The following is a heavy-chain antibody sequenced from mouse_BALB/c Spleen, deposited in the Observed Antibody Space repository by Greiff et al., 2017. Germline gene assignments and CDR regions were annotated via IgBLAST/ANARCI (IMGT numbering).Heavy chain of an antibody. CDR1: GYSFTSYY. CDR3: AKYGNYFYWYFDV. J-gene: IGHJ1*01. D-gene: IGHD2-1*01. CDR2: IDPFNGGT. Sequence: VQLKQSGPELMKPGASVKISCKASGYSFTSYYMHWVKQSHGKSLEWIGYIDPFNGGTSYNQKFKGKATLTVDKSSSTAYMHLSSLTSEDSAVYYCAKYGNYFYWYFDVWGAGTTVTVSS. V-gene: IGHV1S135*01.